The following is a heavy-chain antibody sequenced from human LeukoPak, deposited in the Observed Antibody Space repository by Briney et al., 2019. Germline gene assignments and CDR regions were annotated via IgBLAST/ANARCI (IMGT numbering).Heavy chain of an antibody. CDR3: ARDAPDIVVVPAAILDY. Sequence: GGSLRLSCAASGFTFSSYAMSWVRQAPGKGLEWVSAISGSGGSTYYADSVKGRFTISRDNSKNTLYLQMNSLRAEDTAVYYCARDAPDIVVVPAAILDYWGQGTLVTVSS. CDR1: GFTFSSYA. D-gene: IGHD2-2*02. CDR2: ISGSGGST. J-gene: IGHJ4*02. V-gene: IGHV3-23*01.